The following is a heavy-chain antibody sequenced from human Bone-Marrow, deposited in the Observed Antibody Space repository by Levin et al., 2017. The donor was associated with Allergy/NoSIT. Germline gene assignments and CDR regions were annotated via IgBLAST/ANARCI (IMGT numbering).Heavy chain of an antibody. CDR3: AKNWGADEGDDILTGLFDY. Sequence: GESLKISCGASGFTFDTFTMSWVRQGPGRGLEWLADISGSGGRTYYADSVKGRFSISRDNSKNIVYLQMNSLRGEDTAVYYCAKNWGADEGDDILTGLFDYWGQGTLVTVSS. CDR1: GFTFDTFT. J-gene: IGHJ4*02. CDR2: ISGSGGRT. V-gene: IGHV3-23*01. D-gene: IGHD3-9*01.